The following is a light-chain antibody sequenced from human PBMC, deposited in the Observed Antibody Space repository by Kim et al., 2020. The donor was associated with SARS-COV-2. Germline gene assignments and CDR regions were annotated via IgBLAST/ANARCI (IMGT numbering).Light chain of an antibody. V-gene: IGKV1-NL1*01. Sequence: ISNSVAWYQQKPGKAPKLLLSATSKLERGVPSRFSGSGSGTTYTLTISSLQPEDFGTYYCQQYYSHPLTFGGGTKVDIK. CDR3: QQYYSHPLT. CDR2: ATS. J-gene: IGKJ4*01. CDR1: ISNS.